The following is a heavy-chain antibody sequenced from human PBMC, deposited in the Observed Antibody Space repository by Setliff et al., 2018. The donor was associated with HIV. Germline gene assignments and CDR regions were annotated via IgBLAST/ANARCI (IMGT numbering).Heavy chain of an antibody. J-gene: IGHJ6*03. CDR1: GYTLTDLC. CDR2: FDTKTGEN. D-gene: IGHD4-17*01. CDR3: ARVATTVISLGDYYYYMDV. Sequence: GASVKVSCKVSGYTLTDLCLHWVRQAPGKGLEWMGSFDTKTGENIYAQKIQGRVTMTTDTSTSTAYMELRGLRSDDTAVYYCARVATTVISLGDYYYYMDVWGKGTLVTVSS. V-gene: IGHV1-24*01.